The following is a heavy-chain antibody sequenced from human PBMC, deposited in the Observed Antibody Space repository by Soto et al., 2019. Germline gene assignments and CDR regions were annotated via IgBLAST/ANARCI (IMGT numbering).Heavy chain of an antibody. CDR1: GFSLSISEVG. CDR3: AHMRWGGNIGGWHNYDREY. V-gene: IGHV2-5*02. D-gene: IGHD6-19*01. Sequence: QITLKAAGPTLVKPTQTLTLTCSFSGFSLSISEVGVAWIRQPPGKALAWLALIYWDDNKHYRPSLKGRATITKDTSKTLVVLTMTNMDPVDTATYFCAHMRWGGNIGGWHNYDREYWGQGTLVTVSS. CDR2: IYWDDNK. J-gene: IGHJ4*02.